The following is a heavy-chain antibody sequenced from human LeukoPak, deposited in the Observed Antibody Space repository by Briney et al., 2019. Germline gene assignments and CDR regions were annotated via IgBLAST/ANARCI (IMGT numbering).Heavy chain of an antibody. Sequence: GGSLRLSCAASGFTFSDFWMSWVRQAPGKGLEWVANIRQDGSEKYYVDSVKGRFTISRDNAKNSVYLQMNSLRVEDTAVYYCARGPTSHPPAPLDYWGQGTLVTVSS. D-gene: IGHD2-2*01. V-gene: IGHV3-7*04. J-gene: IGHJ4*02. CDR2: IRQDGSEK. CDR3: ARGPTSHPPAPLDY. CDR1: GFTFSDFW.